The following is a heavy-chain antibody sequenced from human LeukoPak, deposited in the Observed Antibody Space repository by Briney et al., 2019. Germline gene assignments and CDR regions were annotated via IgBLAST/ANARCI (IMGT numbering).Heavy chain of an antibody. V-gene: IGHV4-38-2*01. Sequence: SETLSLTCDVSDFSIITTYYWGWIRQPPGKGLGWIGNVFHSGSTYYNPSLKSRVTISVDKSKNQFSLKLRSVTAADTAVYYCARQLYSDSSAWGQGTMVTVSS. J-gene: IGHJ3*01. CDR1: DFSIITTYY. D-gene: IGHD3-22*01. CDR3: ARQLYSDSSA. CDR2: VFHSGST.